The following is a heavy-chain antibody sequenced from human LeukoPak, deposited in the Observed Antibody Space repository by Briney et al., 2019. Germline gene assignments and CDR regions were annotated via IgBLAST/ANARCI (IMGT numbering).Heavy chain of an antibody. CDR3: ARVSRYCSSTSCYIDY. Sequence: ASVKVSCKASGYTFTSYGISWVRQAPGQGLEWMGSTSAYNGNTNYAQKLQGRVTMTTDTSTSTAYMELRSLRSDDTAVYYCARVSRYCSSTSCYIDYWGQGTLVTVSS. CDR2: TSAYNGNT. J-gene: IGHJ4*02. V-gene: IGHV1-18*01. CDR1: GYTFTSYG. D-gene: IGHD2-2*02.